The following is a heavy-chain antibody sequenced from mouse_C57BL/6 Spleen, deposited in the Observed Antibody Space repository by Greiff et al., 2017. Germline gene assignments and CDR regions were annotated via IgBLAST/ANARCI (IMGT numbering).Heavy chain of an antibody. Sequence: EVMLVESGEGLVKPGASLKLSCEASGFTFSSYAMSWVRQTPGQRLEWVGYISSGGDYSYYADTVKGRFTISRDNARNTLYLQMSSLKSEDTAMYYCAREAYFDYWGQGTTLTGSS. CDR1: GFTFSSYA. CDR3: AREAYFDY. J-gene: IGHJ2*01. CDR2: ISSGGDYS. V-gene: IGHV5S21*01.